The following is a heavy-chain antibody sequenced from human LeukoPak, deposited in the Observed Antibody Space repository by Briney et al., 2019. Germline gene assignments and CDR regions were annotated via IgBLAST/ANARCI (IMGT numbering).Heavy chain of an antibody. J-gene: IGHJ4*02. D-gene: IGHD3-16*01. CDR2: ISSSSSYI. CDR3: ARDPGPTGGLESYFDY. CDR1: GFTFSSYS. V-gene: IGHV3-21*01. Sequence: PGGSLRLSCAASGFTFSSYSMNWVRQAPGKGLEWVSSISSSSSYIYYADSVKGRFTISRDNAKNSLYLQMNSLRAEDTAVYYCARDPGPTGGLESYFDYWGQGTLVTVSS.